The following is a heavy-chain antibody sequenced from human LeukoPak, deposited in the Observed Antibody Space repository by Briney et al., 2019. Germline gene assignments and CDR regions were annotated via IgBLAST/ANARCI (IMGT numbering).Heavy chain of an antibody. CDR1: GGTFSSYA. CDR3: ASGGTGYSYGSSFDY. J-gene: IGHJ4*02. D-gene: IGHD5-18*01. CDR2: IVPIFGTA. V-gene: IGHV1-69*13. Sequence: GASVKVSCKASGGTFSSYAISWVRQAPGQGLEWMGGIVPIFGTANYAQKFQGRVTITADESTSTAYMELSNLRSEDTAVYYCASGGTGYSYGSSFDYWGQGTLVTVSS.